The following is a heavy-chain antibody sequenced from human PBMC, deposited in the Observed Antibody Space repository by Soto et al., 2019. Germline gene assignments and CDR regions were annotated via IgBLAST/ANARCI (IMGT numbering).Heavy chain of an antibody. Sequence: ETQSVTCTVSNCSISNGYYWSWIRQPPGRGLEWLVSMYHRGIAYYNPSLAGRVSISIDTSKNQFSLSLTSVTAADTAVYFCAREAFNYYAATGFYSDYWGRGTLVTVSS. D-gene: IGHD3-10*01. J-gene: IGHJ4*02. CDR1: NCSISNGYY. CDR3: AREAFNYYAATGFYSDY. CDR2: MYHRGIA. V-gene: IGHV4-38-2*02.